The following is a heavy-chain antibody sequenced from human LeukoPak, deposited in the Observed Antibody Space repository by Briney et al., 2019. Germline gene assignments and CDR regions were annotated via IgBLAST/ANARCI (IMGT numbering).Heavy chain of an antibody. J-gene: IGHJ4*02. V-gene: IGHV4-38-2*02. CDR3: ARTNYGADFDY. CDR1: GYSISSGYY. CDR2: IYHSGST. Sequence: PSETLSLTCTVSGYSISSGYYWGWIRQPPGEGLEWIGSIYHSGSTFYNPSLKSRVTISVDTSKNQFSLKLSSVTAADTAVYYCARTNYGADFDYWGQGTLLTVSS. D-gene: IGHD4-17*01.